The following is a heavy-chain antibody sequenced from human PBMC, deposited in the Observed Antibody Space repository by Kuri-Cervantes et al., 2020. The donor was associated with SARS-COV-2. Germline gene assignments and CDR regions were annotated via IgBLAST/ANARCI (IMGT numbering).Heavy chain of an antibody. D-gene: IGHD2-2*01. Sequence: SVKVSCKASGFTFTSSAVQWVRQARGQRLEWIGWIVVGSGNTNYAQKFQERVTITRDMSTSTAYMELSSLRSEDTAVYYCARVRKYCSSTSCYPAYYYGMDVWGQGTTVTVSS. CDR2: IVVGSGNT. J-gene: IGHJ6*02. CDR3: ARVRKYCSSTSCYPAYYYGMDV. V-gene: IGHV1-58*01. CDR1: GFTFTSSA.